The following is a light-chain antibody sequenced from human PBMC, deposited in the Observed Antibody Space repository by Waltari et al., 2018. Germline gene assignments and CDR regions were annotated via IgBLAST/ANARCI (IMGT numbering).Light chain of an antibody. J-gene: IGKJ1*01. V-gene: IGKV4-1*01. Sequence: DIVMTQSPDSLAVSLGDRATINCKSSQSVLYSSNNKNFLGWDQQKPGQHTKLLIYWASTRESQVPDRFSRSVSGTDFTLTISRLQAEDVAVYYCQRYYSIPTPFGQGTNVEI. CDR1: QSVLYSSNNKNF. CDR3: QRYYSIPTP. CDR2: WAS.